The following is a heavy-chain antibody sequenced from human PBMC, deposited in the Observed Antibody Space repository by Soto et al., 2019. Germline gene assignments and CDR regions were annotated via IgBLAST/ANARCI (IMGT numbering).Heavy chain of an antibody. Sequence: NPSETLSLTCSVSGGSVSNKTYYWSWIRQPPGKRLEWIGYVYYSGTTNYNPSLKSRVTISVDLSKNXXXXXXXXXXXXXTALYXXXXTTAVPNTLRSRYFFDYWGQGTLVTVSS. CDR3: XXTTAVPNTLRSRYFFDY. D-gene: IGHD1-7*01. CDR1: GGSVSNKTYY. V-gene: IGHV4-61*01. CDR2: VYYSGTT. J-gene: IGHJ4*02.